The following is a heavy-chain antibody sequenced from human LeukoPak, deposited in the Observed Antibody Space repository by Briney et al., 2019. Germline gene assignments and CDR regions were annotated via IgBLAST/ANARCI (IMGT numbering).Heavy chain of an antibody. V-gene: IGHV4-39*07. CDR2: IYYSGST. D-gene: IGHD1-26*01. CDR1: GGSISSSSYY. CDR3: ASDTQWELLGI. Sequence: SETLSLTCTVSGGSISSSSYYWGWIRQPPGKGLEWIGSIYYSGSTYYNPSLKSRVTISVDTSKNQFSLKLTSVTAADTAVYYCASDTQWELLGIWGQGTMVTVSS. J-gene: IGHJ3*02.